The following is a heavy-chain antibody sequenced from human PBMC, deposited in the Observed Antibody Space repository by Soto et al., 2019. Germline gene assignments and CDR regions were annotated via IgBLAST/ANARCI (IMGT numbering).Heavy chain of an antibody. Sequence: GKSLKISCKGSGYSFTSYWIGWVRQMPGKGLEWMGIIYPGDSDTRYSPSFQGQVTISADKSISTAYLQWSSLKASDTAMYYCARQRALYYYDSSADYWGQGTLVTVSS. V-gene: IGHV5-51*01. CDR3: ARQRALYYYDSSADY. J-gene: IGHJ4*02. CDR2: IYPGDSDT. CDR1: GYSFTSYW. D-gene: IGHD3-22*01.